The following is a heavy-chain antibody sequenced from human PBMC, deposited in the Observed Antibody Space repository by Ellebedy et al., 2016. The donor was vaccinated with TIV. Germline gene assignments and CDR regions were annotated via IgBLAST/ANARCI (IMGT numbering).Heavy chain of an antibody. CDR2: IYYSGST. CDR3: ARGPHYYDSGGFDY. CDR1: GGSISSGDYY. Sequence: SETLSLXXTVSGGSISSGDYYWSWIRQPPGKGLEWIGYIYYSGSTYYNPSLKSRVTISVDTSKNQFSLKLGSVTAADTAVYYCARGPHYYDSGGFDYWGQGTLVTVSS. J-gene: IGHJ4*02. D-gene: IGHD3-22*01. V-gene: IGHV4-30-4*01.